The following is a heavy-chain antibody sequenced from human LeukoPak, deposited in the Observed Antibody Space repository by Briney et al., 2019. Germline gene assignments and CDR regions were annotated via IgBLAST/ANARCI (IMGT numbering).Heavy chain of an antibody. CDR2: INHSGST. D-gene: IGHD6-19*01. J-gene: IGHJ4*02. CDR1: GGSFSGYY. V-gene: IGHV4-34*01. Sequence: SETLSLTCAVYGGSFSGYYWSWIRQPPGKGLEWIGEINHSGSTNYNPSLKSRVTISVDTSKNQFSMKLSSVTAADTAVYYCARVTAVTDYWGQGTLVTVSS. CDR3: ARVTAVTDY.